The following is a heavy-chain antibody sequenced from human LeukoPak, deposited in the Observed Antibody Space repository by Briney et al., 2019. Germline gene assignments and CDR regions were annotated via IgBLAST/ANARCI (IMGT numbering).Heavy chain of an antibody. CDR3: AREDYYDSSGYPDY. V-gene: IGHV1-18*01. D-gene: IGHD3-22*01. CDR1: GYTFTSYG. Sequence: GASVKVSCKASGYTFTSYGISWVRQAPGQGLEWMGYIITYNGNTNYAQKLQGRVTMTTDTFTSTAYMELRSLRSDDTAVYYCAREDYYDSSGYPDYWGQGTLVTVSS. J-gene: IGHJ4*02. CDR2: IITYNGNT.